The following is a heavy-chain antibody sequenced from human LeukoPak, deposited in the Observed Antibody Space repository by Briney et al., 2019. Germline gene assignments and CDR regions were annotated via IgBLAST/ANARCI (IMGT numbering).Heavy chain of an antibody. V-gene: IGHV3-7*03. CDR1: GFTFSSYW. CDR3: ARGGGLDV. D-gene: IGHD3-16*01. J-gene: IGHJ6*02. Sequence: PGGSLRLSCAASGFTFSSYWMNWARQAPGKGLEWVASINHNGNMNYYVDSVEGRFTISRDNAKNSLYLQMSNLRAEDTAVYFCARGGGLDVWGQGATVTVSS. CDR2: INHNGNMN.